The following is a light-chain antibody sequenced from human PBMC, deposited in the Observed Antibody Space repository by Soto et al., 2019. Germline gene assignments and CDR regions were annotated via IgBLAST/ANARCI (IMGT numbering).Light chain of an antibody. J-gene: IGKJ1*01. CDR2: DAS. CDR1: QSISSW. Sequence: DIQMTQSPSTLSATAGDRVTITCRASQSISSWLAWYQHKPGKAPKLLIYDASNLDSGVPSRFSGSGSGTEFSLTISNLQPDDFAVYYCQQYGSSPPWTFGQGTKVDI. CDR3: QQYGSSPPWT. V-gene: IGKV1-5*01.